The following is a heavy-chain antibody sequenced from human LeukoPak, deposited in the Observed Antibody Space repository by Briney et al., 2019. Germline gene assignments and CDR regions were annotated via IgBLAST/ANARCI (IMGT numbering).Heavy chain of an antibody. V-gene: IGHV1-2*02. CDR1: GYTLTGYY. J-gene: IGHJ3*02. Sequence: ASVKVSCKSSGYTLTGYYMHWVRQAPGQGLEWMGWINPNSGGTNYAQKFQGRVTMTRDTSISTAYMELSRLRSDDTAVYYCARRPGIAAAGSAFDIWGQGTMVTVSS. CDR2: INPNSGGT. D-gene: IGHD6-13*01. CDR3: ARRPGIAAAGSAFDI.